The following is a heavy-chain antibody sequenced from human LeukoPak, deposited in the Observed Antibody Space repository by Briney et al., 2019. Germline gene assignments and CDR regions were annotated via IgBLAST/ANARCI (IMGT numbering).Heavy chain of an antibody. D-gene: IGHD3-16*01. J-gene: IGHJ5*02. CDR2: ISSSSSYI. CDR3: ASLGTIGGNWFDP. V-gene: IGHV3-21*01. Sequence: GGSLRLSCAASGLTFSSYAMHWVRQAPGKGLEWVSSISSSSSYIYYADSVKGRFTISRDNAKNSLYLQMNSLRAEDTAVYYCASLGTIGGNWFDPWGQGTLVTVSS. CDR1: GLTFSSYA.